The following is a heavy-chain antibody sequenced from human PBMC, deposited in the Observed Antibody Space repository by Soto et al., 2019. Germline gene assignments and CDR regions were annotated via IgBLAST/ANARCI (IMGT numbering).Heavy chain of an antibody. CDR2: VNHSGST. Sequence: QVQLQQWGAGLLKPSETLSLTCAVYGGSFNAYYWSWIRQPPGKELEWIGEVNHSGSTTYNPSLKSRVTISVDTSKNQFSLKLSSMTAADTAVYYCARQWLVLYFDLWGRGTLVTVSS. CDR1: GGSFNAYY. J-gene: IGHJ2*01. D-gene: IGHD6-19*01. V-gene: IGHV4-34*02. CDR3: ARQWLVLYFDL.